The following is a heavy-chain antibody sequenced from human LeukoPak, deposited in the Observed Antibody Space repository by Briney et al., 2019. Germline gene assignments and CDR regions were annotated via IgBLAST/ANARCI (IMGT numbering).Heavy chain of an antibody. J-gene: IGHJ6*02. V-gene: IGHV4-39*07. CDR3: ARVSPIPAAGSSYYFAMDV. Sequence: SETLSLTCTVSGGSVSSGSYYWSCIRQPPGQGLEWIGSIYNSGSTYYNPSLKSRVTMSLDTSNNQLSLKLTSVTAADTAVYYCARVSPIPAAGSSYYFAMDVWGQGTTVTVSS. CDR2: IYNSGST. D-gene: IGHD6-25*01. CDR1: GGSVSSGSYY.